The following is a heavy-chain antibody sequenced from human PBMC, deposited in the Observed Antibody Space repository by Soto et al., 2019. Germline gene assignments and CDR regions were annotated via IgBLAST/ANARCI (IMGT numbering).Heavy chain of an antibody. CDR1: GFTVSSNY. CDR3: ARELRIPAAGTVDY. V-gene: IGHV3-66*01. D-gene: IGHD6-13*01. J-gene: IGHJ4*02. CDR2: IYSDGNT. Sequence: GGSLRLSCAVSGFTVSSNYMTWVRQAPGKGLEWVSIIYSDGNTYYADSVKGRFTISRDNSKNTVYLQMNSLRAEDSAVYYCARELRIPAAGTVDYWGQGTLVTVSS.